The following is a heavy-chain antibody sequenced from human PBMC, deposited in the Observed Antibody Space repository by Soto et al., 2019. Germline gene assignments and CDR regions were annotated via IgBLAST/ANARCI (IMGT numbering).Heavy chain of an antibody. CDR3: AKGSLPMIVVAHNDY. D-gene: IGHD3-22*01. CDR2: ISGSGGST. J-gene: IGHJ4*02. V-gene: IGHV3-23*01. CDR1: GFTFSSYA. Sequence: EVQLLESGGGLVQPGGSLRLSCAASGFTFSSYAMSWVRQAPGKGLEWVSAISGSGGSTYYADSVKGRFTISRDNSKNTLYLQMNSLRADDTAVYYCAKGSLPMIVVAHNDYWGQGTLVTVSS.